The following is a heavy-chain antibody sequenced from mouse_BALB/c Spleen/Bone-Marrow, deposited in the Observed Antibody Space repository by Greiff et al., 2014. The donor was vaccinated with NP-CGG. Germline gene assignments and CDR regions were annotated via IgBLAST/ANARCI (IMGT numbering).Heavy chain of an antibody. Sequence: LQESGAELAKPGASVKMSCKASGYTFTSYWMHWVKQRPGQGLEWIGYINPSTGYTEYNQKFKDKATLTADKSSRTAYMQLSSLTSEDSAVYYCARQITTVDYAMDYWGQGTSVTVSS. J-gene: IGHJ4*01. CDR1: GYTFTSYW. CDR2: INPSTGYT. V-gene: IGHV1-7*01. CDR3: ARQITTVDYAMDY. D-gene: IGHD1-1*01.